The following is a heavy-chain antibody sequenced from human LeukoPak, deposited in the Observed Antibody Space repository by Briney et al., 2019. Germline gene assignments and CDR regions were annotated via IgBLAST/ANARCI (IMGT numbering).Heavy chain of an antibody. CDR3: ARDGSARVVVAATSGPH. J-gene: IGHJ1*01. V-gene: IGHV3-21*01. D-gene: IGHD2-15*01. CDR2: ISSSSSYI. CDR1: GFTFTSYG. Sequence: AGGSLRLSCAASGFTFTSYGMHWVRQAPGKGLEWVSSISSSSSYIYYADSVKGRFTISRDNAKNSLYLQMNSLRAEDTAVYYCARDGSARVVVAATSGPHWGQGTLVTVSS.